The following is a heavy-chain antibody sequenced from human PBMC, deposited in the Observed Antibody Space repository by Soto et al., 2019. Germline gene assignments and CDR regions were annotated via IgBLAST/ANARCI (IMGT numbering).Heavy chain of an antibody. Sequence: EVQLVESGGVVVQPGGSLRLSCAASGFSFDDYTMHWVRQAPGKGLEWVSLISWAGGRTYYADSVKGRFTISRDNSKNSLYLQMSSLRTEDTALYYCAKDSAITTIFGGFDPWGQGTLVTVSS. D-gene: IGHD3-3*01. CDR2: ISWAGGRT. CDR1: GFSFDDYT. CDR3: AKDSAITTIFGGFDP. J-gene: IGHJ5*02. V-gene: IGHV3-43*01.